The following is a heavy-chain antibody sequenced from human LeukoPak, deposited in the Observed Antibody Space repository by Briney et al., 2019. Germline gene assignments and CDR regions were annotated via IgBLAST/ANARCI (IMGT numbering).Heavy chain of an antibody. CDR3: AMGDGVVVPFDP. J-gene: IGHJ5*02. Sequence: GGSLRLSCAASGFSFSYYEMNWVRQAPGKGLEWISYVSTGGSTIYYADSVKGRFTISRDNAKNSLYLQMNSLRAEDTALYYCAMGDGVVVPFDPWGQGTLVTVSS. V-gene: IGHV3-48*03. CDR2: VSTGGSTI. D-gene: IGHD2-15*01. CDR1: GFSFSYYE.